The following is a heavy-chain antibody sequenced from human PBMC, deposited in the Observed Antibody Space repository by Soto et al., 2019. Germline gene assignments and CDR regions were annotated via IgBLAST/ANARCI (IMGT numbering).Heavy chain of an antibody. CDR3: AKDLVNIVVVTAMGYYYGMDV. CDR1: GFTFSSYG. CDR2: ISYDGSNK. Sequence: QVQLVESGGGVVQPGRSLRLSCAASGFTFSSYGMHWVRQAPGKGLEWVAVISYDGSNKYYADSVKGRFTISRDNSKNTLYLQMNSLRAEDTAVYYCAKDLVNIVVVTAMGYYYGMDVW. V-gene: IGHV3-30*18. D-gene: IGHD2-21*02. J-gene: IGHJ6*01.